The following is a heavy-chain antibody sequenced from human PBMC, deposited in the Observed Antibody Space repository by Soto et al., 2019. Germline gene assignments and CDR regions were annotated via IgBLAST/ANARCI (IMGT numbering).Heavy chain of an antibody. CDR1: GFSLTSPGMC. D-gene: IGHD1-20*01. CDR2: IERDDDDK. J-gene: IGHJ6*02. CDR3: ARSIRGPRRFNGMDV. V-gene: IGHV2-70*13. Sequence: KSGPTLVNPTETLTLTCTFSGFSLTSPGMCVSWIRQSPGKALEWLALIERDDDDKYYSTSLKTRLTTSKDTRKNQVVLTMANMEPADTATYYCARSIRGPRRFNGMDVWGQGTTVTVSS.